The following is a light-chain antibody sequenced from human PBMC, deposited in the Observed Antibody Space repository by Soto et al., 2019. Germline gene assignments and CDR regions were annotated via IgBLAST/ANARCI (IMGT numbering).Light chain of an antibody. Sequence: DIQMTQSPSTLSGSVGDRVTITCRASQTISSWLAWYQQKPGKAPKLLIYKASTLKSGVPSRFSGSGSGTELTLTISSLQPDEFATYYCPHYNSYSEAFGQGTKVELK. J-gene: IGKJ1*01. CDR1: QTISSW. CDR2: KAS. CDR3: PHYNSYSEA. V-gene: IGKV1-5*03.